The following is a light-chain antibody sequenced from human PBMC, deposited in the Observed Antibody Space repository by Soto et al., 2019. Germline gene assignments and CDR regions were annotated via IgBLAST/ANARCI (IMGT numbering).Light chain of an antibody. CDR1: QSVSSN. J-gene: IGKJ4*01. CDR3: QQYNDRLT. V-gene: IGKV3-15*01. CDR2: GAS. Sequence: EIVMTQSPDTLSVSPGERATLSCRASQSVSSNLAWYQQTPGQAPRLLIYGASTRATGIPARFSGSGSGTEFTLTISSLQSGDFAVYYCQQYNDRLTFGGGTKVDIK.